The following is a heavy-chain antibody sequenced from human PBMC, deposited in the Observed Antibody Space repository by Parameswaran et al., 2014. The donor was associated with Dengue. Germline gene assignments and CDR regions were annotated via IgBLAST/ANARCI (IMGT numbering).Heavy chain of an antibody. J-gene: IGHJ6*03. CDR2: ISSSSSTI. CDR3: ARDLAYYYYYMDV. Sequence: WIRQPPGKGLEWVSYISSSSSTIYYADSVKGRFTISRDNAKNSLYLQMNSLRAEDTAVYYCARDLAYYYYYMDVWGKGTTVTVSS. V-gene: IGHV3-48*04.